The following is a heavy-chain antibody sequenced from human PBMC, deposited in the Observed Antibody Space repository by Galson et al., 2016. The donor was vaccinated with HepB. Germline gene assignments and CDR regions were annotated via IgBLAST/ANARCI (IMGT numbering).Heavy chain of an antibody. Sequence: SLRLSCAASGFTFSSSWMHWVRQAPGKGLVWVSRINSDGRSTNYADSVQGRFTISRDNAKKPLYLQMNSLRAEDTAVYYCAVYSFPIAAAGPARSLQHWGQGTLVTVSS. CDR1: GFTFSSSW. J-gene: IGHJ1*01. V-gene: IGHV3-74*01. D-gene: IGHD6-13*01. CDR3: AVYSFPIAAAGPARSLQH. CDR2: INSDGRST.